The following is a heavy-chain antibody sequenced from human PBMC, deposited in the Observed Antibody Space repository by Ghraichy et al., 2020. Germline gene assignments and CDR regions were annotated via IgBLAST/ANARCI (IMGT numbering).Heavy chain of an antibody. J-gene: IGHJ6*02. CDR3: ARESASYYYYGMDV. Sequence: LTCAASGFTFSSYGMHWVRQAPGKGLEWVAVIWYDGSNKYYADSVKGRFTISRDNSKNTLYLQMNSLRAEDTAVYYCARESASYYYYGMDVWGQGTTVTVSS. CDR2: IWYDGSNK. CDR1: GFTFSSYG. V-gene: IGHV3-33*01.